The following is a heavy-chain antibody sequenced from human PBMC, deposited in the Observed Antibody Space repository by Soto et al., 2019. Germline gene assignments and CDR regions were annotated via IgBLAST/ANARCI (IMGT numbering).Heavy chain of an antibody. CDR3: AQDRGWGVVSPSHDS. Sequence: EVQLLESGGGVVRPGGSLRLSCAASGFTFRNFVMSWVRQAPGKALQWVSAMRATGGQTFYADSVKGRFTISRDNSKNMLYLQINSLRDEDTALYFCAQDRGWGVVSPSHDSWGQGTLVTVSS. CDR1: GFTFRNFV. CDR2: MRATGGQT. V-gene: IGHV3-23*01. D-gene: IGHD2-21*01. J-gene: IGHJ5*01.